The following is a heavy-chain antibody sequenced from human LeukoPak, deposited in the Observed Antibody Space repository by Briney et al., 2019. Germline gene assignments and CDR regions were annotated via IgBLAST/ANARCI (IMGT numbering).Heavy chain of an antibody. D-gene: IGHD4-17*01. Sequence: SETLSLTCTVSGGSISSYYWSWIRQPPGKGLEWIGEINHSGSTNYNPSLKSRVTISVDTSKNQFSLKLSSVTAADTAVYYCARPIRFRYYYYGMDVWGQGTTVTVSS. CDR3: ARPIRFRYYYYGMDV. J-gene: IGHJ6*02. CDR1: GGSISSYY. CDR2: INHSGST. V-gene: IGHV4-34*01.